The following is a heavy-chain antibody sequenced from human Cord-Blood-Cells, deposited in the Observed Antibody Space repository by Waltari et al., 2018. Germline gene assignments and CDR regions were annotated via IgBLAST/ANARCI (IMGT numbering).Heavy chain of an antibody. CDR3: ARDMDIAAAGTFDY. CDR2: IIPSVGTA. J-gene: IGHJ4*02. CDR1: GGTFSSYA. Sequence: QVQLVQSGAEVKKPGSSVKVSCKASGGTFSSYAISWGRQAPGQGLGWMGGIIPSVGTANYAQKFQGRGTITADESTSTAYMELSSLRSEDTAVYYCARDMDIAAAGTFDYWGQGTLVTVSS. D-gene: IGHD6-13*01. V-gene: IGHV1-69*01.